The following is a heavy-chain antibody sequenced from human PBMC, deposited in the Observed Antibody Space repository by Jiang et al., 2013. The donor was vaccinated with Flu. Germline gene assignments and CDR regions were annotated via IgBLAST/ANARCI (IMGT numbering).Heavy chain of an antibody. D-gene: IGHD3-16*02. V-gene: IGHV3-30*02. Sequence: GVEWWHLYGMMEVINTMQTPSKGRFTISRDNSKNTLYLQMNSLRAEDTAVYYYAKDQGVWGSYRLEYFQHWGQGTLVTVSS. CDR2: YGMMEVI. CDR3: AKDQGVWGSYRLEYFQH. J-gene: IGHJ1*01.